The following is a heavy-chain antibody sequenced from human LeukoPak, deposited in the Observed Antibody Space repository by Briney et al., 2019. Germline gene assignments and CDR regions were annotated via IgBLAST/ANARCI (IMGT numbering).Heavy chain of an antibody. CDR1: GSTFSNYW. CDR3: ARDLGQYYGTSDNWFDP. V-gene: IGHV3-74*01. D-gene: IGHD3-10*01. J-gene: IGHJ5*02. Sequence: GGSLRLSCAASGSTFSNYWMHWVRQAQGKGLVWVSRINSDGINTSYADSVKGRFTISRDNAKNTLNLQMNSLRAEDTAVYYCARDLGQYYGTSDNWFDPWGQGTLVTVSS. CDR2: INSDGINT.